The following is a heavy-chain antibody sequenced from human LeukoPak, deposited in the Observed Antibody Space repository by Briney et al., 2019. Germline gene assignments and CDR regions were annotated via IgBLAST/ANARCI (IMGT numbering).Heavy chain of an antibody. CDR2: ISAYNGNT. V-gene: IGHV1-18*01. Sequence: GATVRVSCKASGYTFTSYGISWVRQAPGQGLEWMGWISAYNGNTNYAQKLQGRVTMTTDTSTTTAHMEPRSLRSDDTAVYYCARDGHYGSGSYYRSSSYYYCGMDVWGQGTTVTVSS. D-gene: IGHD3-10*01. CDR1: GYTFTSYG. CDR3: ARDGHYGSGSYYRSSSYYYCGMDV. J-gene: IGHJ6*02.